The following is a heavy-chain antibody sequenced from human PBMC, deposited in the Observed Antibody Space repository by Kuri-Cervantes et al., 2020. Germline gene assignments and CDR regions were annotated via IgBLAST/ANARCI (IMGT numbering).Heavy chain of an antibody. V-gene: IGHV3-7*02. CDR2: IDRDGIDK. D-gene: IGHD2-2*01. CDR3: ARAPQFIRTHYYYMDV. Sequence: GGPLRPSCVGSEWTLSNYWMTWVRQAPGRGPEWVANIDRDGIDKYYIGSVRGRFTISRDNAKNSVFLQMSSLRVEDTAVYYCARAPQFIRTHYYYMDVWGTGTTVTVSS. J-gene: IGHJ6*03. CDR1: EWTLSNYW.